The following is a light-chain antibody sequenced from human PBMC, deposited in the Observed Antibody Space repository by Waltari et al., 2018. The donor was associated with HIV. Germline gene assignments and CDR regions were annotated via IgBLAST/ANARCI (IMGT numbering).Light chain of an antibody. J-gene: IGKJ4*01. Sequence: EIVMTQSPATLAVSPGERATLSCRASQTITSNLAWYQHKPGQAPRLLIFGASTRATGIPARFSGSGSGTDFTLTISSLQSEDFAIYYCQQYENWPPFTFGVGTRVEIK. V-gene: IGKV3-15*01. CDR3: QQYENWPPFT. CDR2: GAS. CDR1: QTITSN.